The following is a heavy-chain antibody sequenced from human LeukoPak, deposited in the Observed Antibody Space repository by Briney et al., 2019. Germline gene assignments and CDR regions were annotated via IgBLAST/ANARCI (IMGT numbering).Heavy chain of an antibody. CDR1: GYTFTSYG. Sequence: ASVKVSCKASGYTFTSYGISWVRQAPGQGLEWMGWISAYNGNTNYAQKLQGRVTMTTDTSTGTAYMELRSLRSDDTAVYYCARVEPYCSSTSCYVGGSHWFDPWGQGTLVTVSS. CDR2: ISAYNGNT. D-gene: IGHD2-2*01. V-gene: IGHV1-18*04. J-gene: IGHJ5*02. CDR3: ARVEPYCSSTSCYVGGSHWFDP.